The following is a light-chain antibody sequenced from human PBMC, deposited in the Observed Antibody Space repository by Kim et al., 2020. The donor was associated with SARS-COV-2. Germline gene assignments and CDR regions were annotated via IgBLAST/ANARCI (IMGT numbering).Light chain of an antibody. Sequence: LSPGERATPTCRASQSVSSYIAWDQHKPGQAPRLLIYGALNRSTGIPARFSGSGSGTDYTLTISSLEPEDFAVYYCQQRSNGPVTFGQGTRLEIK. J-gene: IGKJ5*01. V-gene: IGKV3-11*01. CDR1: QSVSSY. CDR3: QQRSNGPVT. CDR2: GAL.